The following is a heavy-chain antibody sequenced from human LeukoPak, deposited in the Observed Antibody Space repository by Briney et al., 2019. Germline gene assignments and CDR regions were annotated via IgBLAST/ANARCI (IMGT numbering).Heavy chain of an antibody. CDR3: ASEDRGSYFDY. V-gene: IGHV3-21*04. CDR1: GFTFSSYS. CDR2: ISSSSVDI. Sequence: GGSLRLSCAASGFTFSSYSMNWVRQAPGKGLEWVSSISSSSVDINHADSVKGRFTISRDNAKNSLYLQRNSLRAEDTAVYYCASEDRGSYFDYWGQGTLVTVSS. D-gene: IGHD3-10*01. J-gene: IGHJ4*02.